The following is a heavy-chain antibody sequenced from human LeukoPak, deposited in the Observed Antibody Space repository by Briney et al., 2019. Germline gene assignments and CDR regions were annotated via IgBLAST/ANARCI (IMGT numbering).Heavy chain of an antibody. Sequence: SVKVSCKAAGGTFSSYAISWVRQAPGQGLEWMGGIIPIFGTANYAQKLQGRVTITADKSTNTAYMELSSLRSEDTAVYYCARDATSTYYYDSSGYSGGGFDYWGQGTLVTVSS. J-gene: IGHJ4*02. V-gene: IGHV1-69*06. CDR3: ARDATSTYYYDSSGYSGGGFDY. D-gene: IGHD3-22*01. CDR1: GGTFSSYA. CDR2: IIPIFGTA.